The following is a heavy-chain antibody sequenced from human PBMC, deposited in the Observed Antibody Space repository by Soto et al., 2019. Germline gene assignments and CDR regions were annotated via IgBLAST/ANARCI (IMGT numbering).Heavy chain of an antibody. Sequence: SVKVSCKASGDTFSSYAISWVRQAPGQGLEWMGGIIPIFGTANYAQKFQGRVTITADESTSTAYMGLSSLRSEDTAVYYCARDGGGVVVAATLGYYYGMDVWGQGTTVTVSS. CDR2: IIPIFGTA. D-gene: IGHD2-15*01. V-gene: IGHV1-69*13. J-gene: IGHJ6*02. CDR1: GDTFSSYA. CDR3: ARDGGGVVVAATLGYYYGMDV.